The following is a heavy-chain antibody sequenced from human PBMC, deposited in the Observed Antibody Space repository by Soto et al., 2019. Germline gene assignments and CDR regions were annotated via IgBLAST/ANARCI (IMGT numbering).Heavy chain of an antibody. CDR2: INHSGST. J-gene: IGHJ5*02. Sequence: QVQLQQWGAGLLKPSETLSLTCAIYGGSFSGYYWSWIRQPPGKGLEWIGEINHSGSTNYNPSLKSRVTISVDTSKNQLSLKLSSVTAADTAVYYCARGDLPRYCGSTSCSNWRFDPWCQGTLVTVSS. CDR1: GGSFSGYY. V-gene: IGHV4-34*01. CDR3: ARGDLPRYCGSTSCSNWRFDP. D-gene: IGHD2-2*01.